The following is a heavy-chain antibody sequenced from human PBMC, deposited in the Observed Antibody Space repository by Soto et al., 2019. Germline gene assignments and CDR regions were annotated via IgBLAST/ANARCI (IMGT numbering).Heavy chain of an antibody. CDR2: IRSKTNSYAT. CDR3: TRQTDAVQWLVVPTDYNFDY. V-gene: IGHV3-73*01. J-gene: IGHJ4*02. CDR1: GFTFVGSA. D-gene: IGHD6-19*01. Sequence: GGSLRLSCAASGFTFVGSAMHWVRQASGKGLEWVGHIRSKTNSYATAYAESVKGRFTISRDDSMNTAYLQMNSLKTEDTAVYFCTRQTDAVQWLVVPTDYNFDYWGQGTLVTVSS.